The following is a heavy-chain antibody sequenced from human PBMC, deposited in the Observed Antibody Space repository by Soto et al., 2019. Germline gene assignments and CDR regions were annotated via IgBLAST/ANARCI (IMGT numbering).Heavy chain of an antibody. CDR2: INHSGST. D-gene: IGHD3-9*01. CDR1: GGSFSVYY. Sequence: SETLSLTCAVYGGSFSVYYWSWIRQPPGKGLEWIGEINHSGSTNYNPSLKSRVTISADTSKNQFSLKLSSVTAADTAVYYCARDWYYYYGMDVWGQGTTVS. J-gene: IGHJ6*02. V-gene: IGHV4-34*01. CDR3: ARDWYYYYGMDV.